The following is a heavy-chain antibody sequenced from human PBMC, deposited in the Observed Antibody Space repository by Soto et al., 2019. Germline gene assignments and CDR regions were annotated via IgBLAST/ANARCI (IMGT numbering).Heavy chain of an antibody. CDR2: IYHSGST. V-gene: IGHV4-4*02. CDR1: GGSISSSNW. CDR3: ARDGGYSSNYGMDV. J-gene: IGHJ6*02. D-gene: IGHD6-19*01. Sequence: SSETLSLTCAVSGGSISSSNWWSWVRQPPGKGLEWIGEIYHSGSTNYNPSLKSRVTISVDKSKNQFSLKLSSVTAADTAVYYCARDGGYSSNYGMDVWGQGTTVTVSS.